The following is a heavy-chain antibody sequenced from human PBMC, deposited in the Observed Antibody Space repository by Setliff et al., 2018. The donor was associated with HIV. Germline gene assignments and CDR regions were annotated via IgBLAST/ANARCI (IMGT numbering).Heavy chain of an antibody. V-gene: IGHV1-69*10. Sequence: SVKVSCKASGDTFSNSALTWVRQAPGQGLEWMGGIIPILGIANYAQKFQGRVTITADESTSTAYMELSSLRSEDTAVYYCARVRILDHYDSSGSDAFDIWGQGTMVTVSS. CDR2: IIPILGIA. J-gene: IGHJ3*02. CDR3: ARVRILDHYDSSGSDAFDI. D-gene: IGHD3-22*01. CDR1: GDTFSNSA.